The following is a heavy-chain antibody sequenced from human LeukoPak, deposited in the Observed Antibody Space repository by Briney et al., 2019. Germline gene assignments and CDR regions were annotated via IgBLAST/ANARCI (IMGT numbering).Heavy chain of an antibody. CDR1: GGSVSGGSYY. CDR2: IYYSGST. V-gene: IGHV4-61*01. CDR3: ARVRHYDFWSGYYKYYFDY. J-gene: IGHJ4*02. D-gene: IGHD3-3*01. Sequence: NPSETLSLTCTVSGGSVSGGSYYWSWIRQPPGKGLEWIGYIYYSGSTNYNPSLKSRVTISVDTSKNQFSLKLSSVTAADTAVYYCARVRHYDFWSGYYKYYFDYWGQGTLVTVSS.